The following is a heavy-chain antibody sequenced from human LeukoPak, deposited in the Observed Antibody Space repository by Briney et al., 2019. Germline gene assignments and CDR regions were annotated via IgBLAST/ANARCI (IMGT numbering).Heavy chain of an antibody. CDR2: ISSSGNTI. D-gene: IGHD4-17*01. CDR3: ARVGASTHGDYVWGWFDP. CDR1: GFTFSSYE. V-gene: IGHV3-48*03. J-gene: IGHJ5*02. Sequence: PGGSLRLSCAASGFTFSSYERNWVRQAPGKGLEWVSYISSSGNTIYYADSVRGRFTISRDNAKNSLYLQMNSLRAEDSAVYYCARVGASTHGDYVWGWFDPWGQGTLVTVSS.